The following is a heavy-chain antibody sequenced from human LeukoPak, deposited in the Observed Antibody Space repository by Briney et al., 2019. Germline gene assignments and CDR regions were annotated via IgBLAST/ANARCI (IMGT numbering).Heavy chain of an antibody. Sequence: SQTLSLTCALSGDSISSKNAAWNWLRQSPSRGLEWLGSTYYRSKWYNEYAVSVKSRITINPDTSKNQFSLQLNSVTPEDTAVYYCARAVGYFDLWGRGTLVTVSS. CDR3: ARAVGYFDL. CDR1: GDSISSKNAA. V-gene: IGHV6-1*01. CDR2: TYYRSKWYN. J-gene: IGHJ2*01.